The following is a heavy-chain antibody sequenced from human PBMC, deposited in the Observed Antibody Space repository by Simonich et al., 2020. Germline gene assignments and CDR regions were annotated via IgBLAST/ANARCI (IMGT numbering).Heavy chain of an antibody. D-gene: IGHD6-13*01. Sequence: QLQLQESGPGLVKPSETLSLTCTVSGGSISSSSYYWGLIRQPPGKGLEWIGSIYYIGRNDYNPSLKIRVTISVYTSKNQFSLKLSSVTAADTAVYYCARHAGFAFDIWGQGTMVTVSS. J-gene: IGHJ3*02. CDR1: GGSISSSSYY. CDR2: IYYIGRN. CDR3: ARHAGFAFDI. V-gene: IGHV4-39*01.